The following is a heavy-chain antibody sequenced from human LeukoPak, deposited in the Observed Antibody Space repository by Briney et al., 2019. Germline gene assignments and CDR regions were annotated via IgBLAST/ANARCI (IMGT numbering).Heavy chain of an antibody. J-gene: IGHJ4*02. V-gene: IGHV3-48*01. Sequence: PGGSLRLSCAASGFTFSSYSMNWVRQAPGKGLDWVSYISSSSSTIYYADSVKGRFTISRDNAKNSLYLQMNSLRAEDTAVYYCARDRGEYDFWSGSYPSLDDYWGQGTLVTVSS. CDR3: ARDRGEYDFWSGSYPSLDDY. D-gene: IGHD3-3*01. CDR2: ISSSSSTI. CDR1: GFTFSSYS.